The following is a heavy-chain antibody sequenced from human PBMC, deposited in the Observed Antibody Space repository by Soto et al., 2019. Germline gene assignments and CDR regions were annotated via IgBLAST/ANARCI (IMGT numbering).Heavy chain of an antibody. CDR1: GYTFTRYG. CDR2: TSADNGDT. V-gene: IGHV1-18*04. CDR3: ARDERGTCTSSSCYYFDY. J-gene: IGHJ4*02. Sequence: VQLVQSGAEVKEPGASVKVSCKASGYTFTRYGFSWVRQAPGQGLEWMAWTSADNGDTNYAPKRQDRVTLTTDTSTGTAYMELRSLRSDDTAVYYCARDERGTCTSSSCYYFDYWGQGTLVTVSS. D-gene: IGHD2-2*01.